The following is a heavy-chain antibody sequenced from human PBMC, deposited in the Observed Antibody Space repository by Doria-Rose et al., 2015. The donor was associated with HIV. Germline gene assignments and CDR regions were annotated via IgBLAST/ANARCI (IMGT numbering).Heavy chain of an antibody. Sequence: QITLKESGPVLVKPTETLTLTCTVSGVSLSSPGMGVSWIRQPPGKALEWLANIFSDDERSCKTSLKSRLTISRGTSKSQVVLTTTDMDPVDTATYYCARIKSSRWYHKYYFDFWGQGTLVIVSA. CDR2: IFSDDER. V-gene: IGHV2-26*01. CDR3: ARIKSSRWYHKYYFDF. J-gene: IGHJ4*02. CDR1: GVSLSSPGMG. D-gene: IGHD6-13*01.